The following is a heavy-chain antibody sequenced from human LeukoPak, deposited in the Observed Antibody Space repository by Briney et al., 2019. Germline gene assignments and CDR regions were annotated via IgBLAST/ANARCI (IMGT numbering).Heavy chain of an antibody. CDR2: INSNSGGT. D-gene: IGHD3-22*01. Sequence: ASVKVSCKASGYRFSDYYMHWVRQAPGQGLEWMGRINSNSGGTGFAEKFRGRVTMTRDTSISTAYMELSRLTSDDTAVYYCARAGGTYYYESSGYYYQKWCDSWGQGTLVTVSS. J-gene: IGHJ5*01. V-gene: IGHV1-2*06. CDR1: GYRFSDYY. CDR3: ARAGGTYYYESSGYYYQKWCDS.